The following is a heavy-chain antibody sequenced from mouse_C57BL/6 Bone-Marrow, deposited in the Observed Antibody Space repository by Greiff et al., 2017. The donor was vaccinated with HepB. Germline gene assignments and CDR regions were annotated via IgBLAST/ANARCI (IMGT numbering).Heavy chain of an antibody. CDR3: ARRGYSNAYFDY. CDR2: ISNGGGST. V-gene: IGHV5-12*01. J-gene: IGHJ2*01. D-gene: IGHD2-5*01. CDR1: GFTFSDYY. Sequence: EVKLVESGGGLVQPGGSLKLSCAASGFTFSDYYMYWVRQTPEKRLEWVAYISNGGGSTYYPDTVKGRFTISRDNAKNTLYLQMSRLQSEDTAMYYCARRGYSNAYFDYWGQGTTLTVSS.